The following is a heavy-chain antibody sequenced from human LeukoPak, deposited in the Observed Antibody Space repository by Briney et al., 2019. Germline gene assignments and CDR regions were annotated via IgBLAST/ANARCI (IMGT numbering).Heavy chain of an antibody. CDR1: GGSISSSSYY. V-gene: IGHV4-39*01. CDR2: IYYSGST. D-gene: IGHD3-10*01. Sequence: SETLSLTCTVSGGSISSSSYYWGWIRQPPGKGLEWIGSIYYSGSTYYNPSLKSRVTISVDTSKNQFSLKLSSVTAADTAVYYCASQRSALLRTMVRGVIIGAFDYWGQGTLVTVSS. CDR3: ASQRSALLRTMVRGVIIGAFDY. J-gene: IGHJ4*02.